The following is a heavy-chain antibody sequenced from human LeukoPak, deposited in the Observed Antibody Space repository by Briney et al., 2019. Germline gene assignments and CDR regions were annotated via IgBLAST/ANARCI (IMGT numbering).Heavy chain of an antibody. V-gene: IGHV4-39*01. CDR3: ARQSPAEQQLIPVDV. D-gene: IGHD6-13*01. J-gene: IGHJ6*04. CDR1: GGSISSYY. Sequence: SETLSLTCTVSGGSISSYYWGWIRQPPGKGLEWIGSSYYSGSTYYNPSLKSRVTISVDTSKNQFSLKLSSVTAADTAVYYCARQSPAEQQLIPVDVWGKGTTVTVSS. CDR2: SYYSGST.